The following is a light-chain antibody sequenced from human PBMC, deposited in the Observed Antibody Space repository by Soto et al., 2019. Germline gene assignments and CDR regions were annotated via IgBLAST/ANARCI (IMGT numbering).Light chain of an antibody. J-gene: IGKJ1*01. Sequence: EIVMTQSPATLSVSPGERATLSCRASQSVSSNLAWYQQKPGQAPRLLLYGTSTRATGSPARFSGSRSGTEFSLTISSLQSEDFAVYYCQHYNNWPRTFGQGTKVEIK. CDR2: GTS. CDR1: QSVSSN. CDR3: QHYNNWPRT. V-gene: IGKV3-15*01.